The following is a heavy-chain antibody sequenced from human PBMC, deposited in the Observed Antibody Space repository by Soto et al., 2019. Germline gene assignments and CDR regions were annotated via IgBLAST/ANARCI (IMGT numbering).Heavy chain of an antibody. J-gene: IGHJ4*02. Sequence: EVQLVESVGGLVKPGGSLSLSCAASGFTFTRYSMNWVRQAPGKGLEWVSSISSTTNYIYYGDSMKGRFTISRDTAKKSLYLEMKSLRAEDTAVYYCARESEDRTSNFDYWGQGTLVTVSS. CDR3: ARESEDRTSNFDY. CDR2: ISSTTNYI. V-gene: IGHV3-21*01. CDR1: GFTFTRYS.